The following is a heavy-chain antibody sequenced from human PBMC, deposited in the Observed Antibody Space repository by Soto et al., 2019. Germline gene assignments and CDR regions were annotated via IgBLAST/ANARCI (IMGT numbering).Heavy chain of an antibody. CDR2: INHSGST. CDR3: AGGLRFLEWFYGMDV. V-gene: IGHV4-34*01. CDR1: GGSFSGYY. J-gene: IGHJ6*02. D-gene: IGHD3-3*01. Sequence: SETLSLTCAVYGGSFSGYYWSWIRQPPGKGLEWIGEINHSGSTNYNPSLKSRVTISVDTSKNQFSLKLSSVTAADTAVYYCAGGLRFLEWFYGMDVWGQGTTVTVSS.